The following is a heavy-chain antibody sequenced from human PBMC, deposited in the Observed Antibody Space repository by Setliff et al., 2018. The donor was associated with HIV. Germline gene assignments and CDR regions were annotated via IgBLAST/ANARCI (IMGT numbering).Heavy chain of an antibody. CDR1: GFTLNKYA. Sequence: GSLRLSCTTSGFTLNKYAMSWVRQAPGKGLEWVSGVSSSGGGRYYAGSVKGRFSISRDNSRNSVFLQMTSLRAEDTAVYYCAKDVYTNSPYYFDSWGQGTLVTVSS. J-gene: IGHJ4*02. D-gene: IGHD2-2*02. V-gene: IGHV3-23*01. CDR3: AKDVYTNSPYYFDS. CDR2: VSSSGGGR.